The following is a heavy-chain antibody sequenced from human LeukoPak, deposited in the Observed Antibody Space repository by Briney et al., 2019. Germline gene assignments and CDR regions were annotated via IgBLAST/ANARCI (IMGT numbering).Heavy chain of an antibody. CDR1: GGSFSGYY. CDR3: ARGSYDYVWGSYRYYFDY. Sequence: SETLSLTCAVYGGSFSGYYWSWIRQPPGKGLEWIGEINHSGSTNYNPSLKSRVTISVDTSKNQFSLKLSSVTAADMAVYYCARGSYDYVWGSYRYYFDYWGQGTLVTVSS. V-gene: IGHV4-34*01. D-gene: IGHD3-16*02. CDR2: INHSGST. J-gene: IGHJ4*02.